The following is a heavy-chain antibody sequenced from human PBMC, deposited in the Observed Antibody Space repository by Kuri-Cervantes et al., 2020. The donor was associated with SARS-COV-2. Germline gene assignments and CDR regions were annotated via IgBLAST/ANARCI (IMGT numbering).Heavy chain of an antibody. Sequence: GESLKISCAASGFTFSSYGMHWVRQAPGKGLEWVAVMSYDGSNKYYADSVKGRFTISRDNSKNTLYLQMNSLRAEDTAVYYCAKDDSSGWRLDAFDIWGQGTMVTVSS. CDR2: MSYDGSNK. D-gene: IGHD6-19*01. CDR1: GFTFSSYG. V-gene: IGHV3-30*18. CDR3: AKDDSSGWRLDAFDI. J-gene: IGHJ3*02.